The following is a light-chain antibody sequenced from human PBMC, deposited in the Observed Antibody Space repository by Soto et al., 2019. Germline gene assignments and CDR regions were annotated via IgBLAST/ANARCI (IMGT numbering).Light chain of an antibody. CDR3: QQYNNWPRAT. Sequence: VMTQSPATLSVSPGERATLSCRASQSISSNLAWYQQKLGQAPRLFIFRASSRATGVPARFSGSGSGTEFNMTISSLQSEDFAVYYCQQYNNWPRATFGGETKVEIK. CDR1: QSISSN. CDR2: RAS. V-gene: IGKV3-15*01. J-gene: IGKJ4*01.